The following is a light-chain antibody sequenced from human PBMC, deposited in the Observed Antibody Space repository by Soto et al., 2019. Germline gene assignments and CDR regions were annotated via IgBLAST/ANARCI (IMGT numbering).Light chain of an antibody. J-gene: IGLJ1*01. V-gene: IGLV1-40*01. Sequence: QAVVTQPPSVSGAPGQRVTISCTGSSSNIGAGYDVHWYQQLPETAPKVLIYGNSNRPSGVPDRFSGSKSGTSASLAITGLQAEDEADYYCQSYDSSLSGYVFGTGTKLTVL. CDR1: SSNIGAGYD. CDR2: GNS. CDR3: QSYDSSLSGYV.